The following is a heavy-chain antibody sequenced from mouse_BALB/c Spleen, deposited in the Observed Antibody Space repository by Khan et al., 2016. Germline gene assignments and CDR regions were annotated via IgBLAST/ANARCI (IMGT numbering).Heavy chain of an antibody. D-gene: IGHD1-3*01. CDR2: INPYNDGT. V-gene: IGHV1S136*01. CDR3: ARKGNYSYWFFDV. CDR1: GYTFTSYV. Sequence: VQLQQSGPELVKPGASVKMSCKASGYTFTSYVMHWVKQKPGQGLEWIGYINPYNDGTNYNEKFKGKATLTSDRSSSTAYMELSSLTSEDSAVYYCARKGNYSYWFFDVGGAGATVTVSS. J-gene: IGHJ1*01.